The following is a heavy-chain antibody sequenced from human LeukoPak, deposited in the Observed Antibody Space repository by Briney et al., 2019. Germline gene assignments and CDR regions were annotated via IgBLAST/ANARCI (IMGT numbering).Heavy chain of an antibody. Sequence: GESLKISCKGSGYSSTSYWIGWVRQMPGKGLEWMGIIYPGDSDTRYSPSFQGQVTISADKSISTAYLQWSSLKASDTAMYYCASFDSSSWSGFDYWGQGTLVTVSS. J-gene: IGHJ4*02. CDR1: GYSSTSYW. D-gene: IGHD6-13*01. V-gene: IGHV5-51*01. CDR2: IYPGDSDT. CDR3: ASFDSSSWSGFDY.